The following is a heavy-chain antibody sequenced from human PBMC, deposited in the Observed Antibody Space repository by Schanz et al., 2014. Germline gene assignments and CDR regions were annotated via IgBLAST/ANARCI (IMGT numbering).Heavy chain of an antibody. V-gene: IGHV1-69*04. J-gene: IGHJ4*02. D-gene: IGHD6-6*01. CDR2: IIPIHGIV. Sequence: QVQLVQSGAEVKKPGSSMKVSCKASGGTFSTYPINWLRQAPGQGLEWMGRIIPIHGIVNYAQRFQDRVRITADKSTSTAYMELSSLTSDDTAVYYCARDQSPYTNSSDVRYFDYWGQGSLVTVSS. CDR3: ARDQSPYTNSSDVRYFDY. CDR1: GGTFSTYP.